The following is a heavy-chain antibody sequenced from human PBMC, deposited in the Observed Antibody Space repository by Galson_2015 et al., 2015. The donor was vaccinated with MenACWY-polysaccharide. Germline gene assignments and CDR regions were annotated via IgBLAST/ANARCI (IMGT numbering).Heavy chain of an antibody. J-gene: IGHJ6*02. CDR2: INSDGSGT. D-gene: IGHD3-10*01. V-gene: IGHV3-74*01. CDR3: VGPLGRGGTGAYGMDA. CDR1: GLTFNNNW. Sequence: SLRLSCAASGLTFNNNWIHWVRQAPGKGLAWVSRINSDGSGTAYADSVKGRFTISRDNAKNTLFLQMNSLRVEDTAVYFCVGPLGRGGTGAYGMDAWGQGTTVTVSS.